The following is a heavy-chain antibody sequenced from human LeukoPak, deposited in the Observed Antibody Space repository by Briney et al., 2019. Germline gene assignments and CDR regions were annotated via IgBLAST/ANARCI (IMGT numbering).Heavy chain of an antibody. CDR2: ISAYNGNT. CDR3: ARRGYSYGTYYYYGMDV. Sequence: ASVKVSCKASGYTFTSYGISWVRQAPRQGLEWMGWISAYNGNTNYAQKLQGRVTMTTDTSTSTAYMELRSLRSDDTAVYYCARRGYSYGTYYYYGMDVWGQGTTVTVSS. D-gene: IGHD5-18*01. V-gene: IGHV1-18*01. CDR1: GYTFTSYG. J-gene: IGHJ6*02.